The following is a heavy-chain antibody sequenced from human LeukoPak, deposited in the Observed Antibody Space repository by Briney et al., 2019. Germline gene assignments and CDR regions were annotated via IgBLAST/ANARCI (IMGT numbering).Heavy chain of an antibody. J-gene: IGHJ4*02. CDR2: INHSGST. Sequence: SDTLSLTCAVYGGSFSGYYWSWIRQPPGKGLEWIGEINHSGSTNYNPSLKSRVTISVDTSKNQFSLKLSSVTAADTAVYYCARFIAAAGTDYWGQGTLVTVSS. V-gene: IGHV4-34*01. CDR3: ARFIAAAGTDY. D-gene: IGHD6-13*01. CDR1: GGSFSGYY.